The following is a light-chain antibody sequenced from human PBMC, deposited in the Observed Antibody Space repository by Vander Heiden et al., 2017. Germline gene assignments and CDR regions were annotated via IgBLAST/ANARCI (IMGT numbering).Light chain of an antibody. V-gene: IGLV2-11*02. J-gene: IGLJ2*01. CDR2: DVS. CDR1: SSDVGRYDY. Sequence: QSALTQPRPVSGSPGQSVTIPCPGTSSDVGRYDYVSWYQQHPGKAPKLMIYDVSERPSGVPDRFSGSKSGNTASLTISGLQAEDEADYYCCSYADTYDVLFGGGTKLTVL. CDR3: CSYADTYDVL.